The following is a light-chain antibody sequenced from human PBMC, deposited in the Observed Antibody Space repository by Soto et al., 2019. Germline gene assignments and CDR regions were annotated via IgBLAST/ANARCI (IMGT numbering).Light chain of an antibody. J-gene: IGLJ1*01. CDR2: EVS. V-gene: IGLV2-8*01. CDR1: SSDVGGYNY. CDR3: RSYAGSNPFGV. Sequence: QSVLTQPPSASGSPGQSVTISCTGTSSDVGGYNYVSWYQQHPGKAPKLMIYEVSKRPSGVPDRFSGSKSGNTASLTVSGLQAEDEADYYCRSYAGSNPFGVFGTGTKVTVL.